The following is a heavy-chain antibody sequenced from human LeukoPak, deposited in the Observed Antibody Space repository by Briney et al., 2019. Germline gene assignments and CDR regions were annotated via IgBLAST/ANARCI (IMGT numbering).Heavy chain of an antibody. Sequence: GGSLRLSCAASGFSFTSYAMSWVRQAPGKGLEWVSAISGSGDSTYYPDSVKGRFTISRDNSKNTLYLQMNSLRAEDTAIYYCAKEKDSYGYFDYWGQGTLVTVSS. J-gene: IGHJ4*02. V-gene: IGHV3-23*01. CDR2: ISGSGDST. CDR3: AKEKDSYGYFDY. D-gene: IGHD4-17*01. CDR1: GFSFTSYA.